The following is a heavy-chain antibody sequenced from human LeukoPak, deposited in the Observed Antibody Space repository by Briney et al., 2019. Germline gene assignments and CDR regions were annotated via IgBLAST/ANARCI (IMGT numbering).Heavy chain of an antibody. CDR3: ARGGGNWNDRFSYFDY. CDR1: GYTFTSYG. Sequence: ASVKVSCTASGYTFTSYGISWVRQAPGQGLEWMGGIIPIFGTANYAQKFQGRVTITADESTSTAYMELSSLRSEDTAVYYCARGGGNWNDRFSYFDYWGQGTLVTVSS. J-gene: IGHJ4*02. V-gene: IGHV1-69*13. CDR2: IIPIFGTA. D-gene: IGHD1-1*01.